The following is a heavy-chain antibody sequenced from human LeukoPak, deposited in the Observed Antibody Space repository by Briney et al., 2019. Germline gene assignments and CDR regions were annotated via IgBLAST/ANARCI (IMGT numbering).Heavy chain of an antibody. D-gene: IGHD1-1*01. V-gene: IGHV4-59*01. Sequence: SETLSLTCTVSGGSIGSYYWSWIRQPPGKGLEWIGYIYYSGNTNYYPSLKSRVTISVDTSKSQISLKVSSVTAADTAVYYCARAPYKDDAFDIWGQGTMVTVSS. J-gene: IGHJ3*02. CDR1: GGSIGSYY. CDR2: IYYSGNT. CDR3: ARAPYKDDAFDI.